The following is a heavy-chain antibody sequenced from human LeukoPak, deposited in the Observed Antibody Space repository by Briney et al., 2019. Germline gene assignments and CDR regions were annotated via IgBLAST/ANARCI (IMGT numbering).Heavy chain of an antibody. Sequence: SETLSLTCTVSGGSISSGDYYWSWIRQPPGKGLEWIGYIYYSGSTNYNPSLKSRVTISVDTSKNQFSLKLSSVTAADTAVYYCARAHHLEYYFDYWGQGTLVTVSS. V-gene: IGHV4-61*08. D-gene: IGHD1-14*01. CDR3: ARAHHLEYYFDY. CDR1: GGSISSGDYY. CDR2: IYYSGST. J-gene: IGHJ4*02.